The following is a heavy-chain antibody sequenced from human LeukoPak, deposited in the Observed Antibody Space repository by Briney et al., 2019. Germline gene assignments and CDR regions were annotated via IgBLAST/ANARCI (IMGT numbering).Heavy chain of an antibody. CDR2: INPNSGGT. Sequence: GASVKVSCKASGYNFTGYYMHWVRQAPGQGLEWMGWINPNSGGTNYAQKFQGRVTMTRDTSISTAYMELSRLRSDDTAVYYCARQIAALGKTLDYWGQGTLVTVSS. J-gene: IGHJ4*02. CDR1: GYNFTGYY. CDR3: ARQIAALGKTLDY. D-gene: IGHD6-6*01. V-gene: IGHV1-2*02.